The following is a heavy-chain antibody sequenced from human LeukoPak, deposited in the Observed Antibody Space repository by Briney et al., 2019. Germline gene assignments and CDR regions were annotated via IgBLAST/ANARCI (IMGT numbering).Heavy chain of an antibody. Sequence: SETLSLTCTVSGGSIGTYYWSWIRQSPGKGLEWIGYIYVTGSTRYNPYLQSRLTISVDTSRNQFFLKMSSVTAADTAVYYCARPYSGYEQDFDYWGQGTLVTVSS. D-gene: IGHD5-12*01. CDR3: ARPYSGYEQDFDY. J-gene: IGHJ4*02. CDR1: GGSIGTYY. CDR2: IYVTGST. V-gene: IGHV4-4*09.